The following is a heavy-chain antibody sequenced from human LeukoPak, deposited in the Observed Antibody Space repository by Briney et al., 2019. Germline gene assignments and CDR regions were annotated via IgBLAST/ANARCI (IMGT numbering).Heavy chain of an antibody. J-gene: IGHJ5*02. Sequence: TSETLSLTGAVYGGSFSGYYWSWIRQPPGKGLEWIGEINHSGSTNYNPSLKSRVTISVDTSKNQFSLKLSSVTAADTAVYYCAREAGYSSSSGINWFDPWGQGTLVTVSS. CDR1: GGSFSGYY. CDR2: INHSGST. V-gene: IGHV4-34*01. D-gene: IGHD6-6*01. CDR3: AREAGYSSSSGINWFDP.